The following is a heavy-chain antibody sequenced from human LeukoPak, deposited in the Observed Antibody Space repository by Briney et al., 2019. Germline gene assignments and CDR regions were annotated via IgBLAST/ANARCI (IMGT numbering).Heavy chain of an antibody. CDR2: ITNSGGTI. D-gene: IGHD2-21*01. J-gene: IGHJ4*02. CDR1: GFTFSSYS. V-gene: IGHV3-48*01. Sequence: PAGSLRLSCAASGFTFSSYSMNWVRQAPGKGLEWVSYITNSGGTIYYADSVKGRFTISRDNAQNSLYLQMNSLRAEDTAVYYCVRDHLWAFDYWGQGTLVTVSS. CDR3: VRDHLWAFDY.